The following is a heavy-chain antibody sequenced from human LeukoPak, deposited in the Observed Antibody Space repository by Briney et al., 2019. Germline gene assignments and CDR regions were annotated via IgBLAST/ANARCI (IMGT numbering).Heavy chain of an antibody. CDR2: IYYSGST. V-gene: IGHV4-39*01. J-gene: IGHJ4*02. CDR1: GGSISSSSYY. Sequence: PSETLSLTCTVSGGSISSSSYYWGWIRQPPGKGLEWIGSIYYSGSTYYNPSLKSRVTISVDTSKNQFSLKLSSVTAADTAVYYCARRIYSGYDTPFDYWGQGTLVTVSS. CDR3: ARRIYSGYDTPFDY. D-gene: IGHD5-12*01.